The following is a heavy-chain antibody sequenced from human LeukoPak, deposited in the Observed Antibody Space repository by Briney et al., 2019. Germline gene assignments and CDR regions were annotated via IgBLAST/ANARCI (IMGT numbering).Heavy chain of an antibody. D-gene: IGHD5-12*01. CDR3: ARHFRLGYSGTLSGFDY. CDR1: GGSFTDYY. J-gene: IGHJ4*02. V-gene: IGHV4-34*01. Sequence: PSETLSLTCAVYGGSFTDYYWNWIRQPPGKGLEWIGEINHSGITHYNPSLKSRVTISADTSKNQFSLKLNSVTAADTAVYYCARHFRLGYSGTLSGFDYWGQGTLVTVSS. CDR2: INHSGIT.